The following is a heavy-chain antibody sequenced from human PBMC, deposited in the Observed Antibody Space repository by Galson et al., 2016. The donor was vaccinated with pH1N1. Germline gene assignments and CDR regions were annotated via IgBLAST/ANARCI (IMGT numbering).Heavy chain of an antibody. V-gene: IGHV3-7*03. D-gene: IGHD4-17*01. CDR2: IKQDGSEK. CDR1: GFTFSRYW. CDR3: ARDRGFLSVTTSAFHM. J-gene: IGHJ3*02. Sequence: SLRLSCAASGFTFSRYWMSWVRQAPGKGLEWVANIKQDGSEKNYVDSVKGRFTVSRDNAKNSLHLQMNSLRGGDTAVYYCARDRGFLSVTTSAFHMWGQGTMVTVSS.